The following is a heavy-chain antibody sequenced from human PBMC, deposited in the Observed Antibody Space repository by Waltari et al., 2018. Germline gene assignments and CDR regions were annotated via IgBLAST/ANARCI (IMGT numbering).Heavy chain of an antibody. J-gene: IGHJ4*02. D-gene: IGHD3-10*01. CDR3: APLPGGSGQTFDY. CDR1: GYTFMDYF. V-gene: IGHV1-69-2*01. Sequence: EVELVQSGAEVKKPGATVKISCKASGYTFMDYFMHWVQQAPGKGREWMGRIGPEDGETVHSEKCQGRVTITAEASTDTAYMELSSLTSGDTAVYYCAPLPGGSGQTFDYWGQGTLVTVS. CDR2: IGPEDGET.